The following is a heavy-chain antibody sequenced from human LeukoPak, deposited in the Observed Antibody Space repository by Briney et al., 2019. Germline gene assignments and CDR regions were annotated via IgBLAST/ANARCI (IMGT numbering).Heavy chain of an antibody. V-gene: IGHV3-74*01. CDR3: ARSVYDSSGYYRVLEY. J-gene: IGHJ4*02. D-gene: IGHD3-22*01. CDR2: INSDGSST. CDR1: GFTFSIYA. Sequence: QSGGSLRLSCAASGFTFSIYAMHWVRHAPGKGLVWVSRINSDGSSTNYADSVKGRLTISRDNAKNTLYLQMNSLRAEDTDVYYCARSVYDSSGYYRVLEYWGQGTLVTVSS.